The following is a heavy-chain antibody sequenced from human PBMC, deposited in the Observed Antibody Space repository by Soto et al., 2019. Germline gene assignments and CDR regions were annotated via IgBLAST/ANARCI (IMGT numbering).Heavy chain of an antibody. V-gene: IGHV1-3*01. Sequence: QVQLVQSEAEVKKPGASVKVSCKASGITFSTYAIHWVRQAPGQGLEWMGWINAGNGNTRYSQKFQGRVTLTRDTSASTTYMDLSRLRSEDTAIYYSARAISGYVTWGQGTLVTVSS. CDR3: ARAISGYVT. CDR2: INAGNGNT. D-gene: IGHD5-12*01. CDR1: GITFSTYA. J-gene: IGHJ4*02.